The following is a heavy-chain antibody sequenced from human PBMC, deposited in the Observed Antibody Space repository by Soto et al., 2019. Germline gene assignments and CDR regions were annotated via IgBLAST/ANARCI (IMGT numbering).Heavy chain of an antibody. D-gene: IGHD4-17*01. Sequence: SVKVSCKASGYTFTSNGISWVRQAPGQGLEWMGWISAYNGNTNYAQKLQGRVTMTTDTSTSTAYMELRSLRSDDTAVYYCARTTTVNTNRAFDIWGQGTMVTVSS. J-gene: IGHJ3*02. V-gene: IGHV1-18*01. CDR3: ARTTTVNTNRAFDI. CDR2: ISAYNGNT. CDR1: GYTFTSNG.